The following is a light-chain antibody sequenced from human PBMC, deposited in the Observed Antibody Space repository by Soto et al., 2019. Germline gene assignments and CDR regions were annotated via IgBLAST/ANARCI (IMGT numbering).Light chain of an antibody. J-gene: IGLJ1*01. CDR1: KXDIGVYDF. V-gene: IGLV2-8*01. CDR2: EVV. Sequence: QSELTQPPSASGSPGQSVTISCTGTKXDIGVYDFVSWYQHHPGKAPRLIIYEVVQRPSGVPDRFSGSKSGNTASLTVSGLQAADEADYFCKSYAGSNTYVFGSGTKVTVL. CDR3: KSYAGSNTYV.